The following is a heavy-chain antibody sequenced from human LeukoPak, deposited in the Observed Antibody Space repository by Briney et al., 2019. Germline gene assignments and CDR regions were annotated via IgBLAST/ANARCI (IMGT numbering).Heavy chain of an antibody. CDR1: GGSISTGYF. CDR2: IHYSGTT. CDR3: ARDGAVSGYSFDY. D-gene: IGHD3-22*01. Sequence: SETLSLTCTVSGGSISTGYFWVWIRQPPGKGPEWIGNIHYSGTTYYNPSLNSRVAISVDTSKNQFSLNLSSVTAADTAIYYCARDGAVSGYSFDYWGQGILVTVSS. J-gene: IGHJ4*02. V-gene: IGHV4-38-2*02.